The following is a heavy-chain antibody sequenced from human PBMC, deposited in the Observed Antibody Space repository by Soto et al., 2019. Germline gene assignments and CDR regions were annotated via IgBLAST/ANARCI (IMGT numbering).Heavy chain of an antibody. D-gene: IGHD4-17*01. Sequence: EVQLVESGGGLVQPGGSLRLSCAASGFTFSSYWMSWVRQAPGKGLEWVANIKQDGSEKYYVDSVKGRFTISRDNAKNSLYRQMTSLRAADTAVYYCARDDYGDYVSWFDPWGQGTLVTVSS. V-gene: IGHV3-7*01. CDR1: GFTFSSYW. J-gene: IGHJ5*02. CDR2: IKQDGSEK. CDR3: ARDDYGDYVSWFDP.